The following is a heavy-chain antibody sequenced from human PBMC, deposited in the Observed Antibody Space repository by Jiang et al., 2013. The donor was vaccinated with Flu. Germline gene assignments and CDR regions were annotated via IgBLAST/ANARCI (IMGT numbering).Heavy chain of an antibody. CDR2: IYYSGST. CDR3: ARGAQTYYDFWSDHYGMDV. Sequence: GSGLVKPSQTLSLTCTVSGGSISGGGYYWSWIRQHPGKGLEWIGYIYYSGSTYYNPPLKSRVTISVDTSKNQFSLKLSSVTAADTAVYYCARGAQTYYDFWSDHYGMDVWGQGTTGHRLL. CDR1: GGSISGGGYY. V-gene: IGHV4-31*03. D-gene: IGHD3-3*01. J-gene: IGHJ6*02.